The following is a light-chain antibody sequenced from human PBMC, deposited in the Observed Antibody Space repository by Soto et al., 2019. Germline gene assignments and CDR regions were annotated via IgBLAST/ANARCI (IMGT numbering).Light chain of an antibody. J-gene: IGKJ2*01. CDR3: QQSYSTPLYT. V-gene: IGKV1-39*01. CDR2: AAS. CDR1: QSISRY. Sequence: IQMTQSPSSLSASVGDRVTITCRASQSISRYLNWYQQKPGKAPKLLIYAASSLQSGVPSRFSGSGSGTDFNLTISSLQPEDVATYYCQQSYSTPLYTFGQWTKLEIK.